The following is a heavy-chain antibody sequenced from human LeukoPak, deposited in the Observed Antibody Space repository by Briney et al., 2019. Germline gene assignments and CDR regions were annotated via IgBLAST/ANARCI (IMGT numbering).Heavy chain of an antibody. D-gene: IGHD6-19*01. CDR2: FNPSDSYT. J-gene: IGHJ4*02. Sequence: GESLRISCQGSGYTFTNNWISWVRQIPGKGLEWMGGFNPSDSYTNYSPSFQGHVTISADKSISTAYLQWSGLKASDTAIYYCARQKSGAVAGYGGYFDYWGQGTLVTVAS. CDR1: GYTFTNNW. CDR3: ARQKSGAVAGYGGYFDY. V-gene: IGHV5-10-1*01.